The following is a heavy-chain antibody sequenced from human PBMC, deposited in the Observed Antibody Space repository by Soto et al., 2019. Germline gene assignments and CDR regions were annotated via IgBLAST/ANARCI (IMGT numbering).Heavy chain of an antibody. D-gene: IGHD4-17*01. J-gene: IGHJ3*02. Sequence: ASVKVSCKASGYTFTSYAMHWVRQAPGQRLEWMGWINAGNGNTKYSQKFQGRATITRDTSTSTAYMELSSLRSEDTAVYYCARVNYDYGDFDAFAIRGQGTMVTVSS. V-gene: IGHV1-3*01. CDR3: ARVNYDYGDFDAFAI. CDR2: INAGNGNT. CDR1: GYTFTSYA.